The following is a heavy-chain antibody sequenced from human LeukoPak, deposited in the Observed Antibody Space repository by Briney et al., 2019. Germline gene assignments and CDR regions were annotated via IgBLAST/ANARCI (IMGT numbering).Heavy chain of an antibody. Sequence: QPGGSLRLSCAASGFTFSNYNMNWVRQPPGKWLQWVSYISSSSNIIYYADSVKGRFTISRDNAKNSLFLQMNSLRAEDTAVYYCARDFAREFTIDYWGQGTLVTVSS. D-gene: IGHD3-10*01. CDR2: ISSSSNII. J-gene: IGHJ4*02. CDR3: ARDFAREFTIDY. CDR1: GFTFSNYN. V-gene: IGHV3-48*01.